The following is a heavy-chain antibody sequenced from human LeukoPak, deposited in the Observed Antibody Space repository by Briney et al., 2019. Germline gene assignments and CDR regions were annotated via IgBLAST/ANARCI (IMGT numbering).Heavy chain of an antibody. Sequence: GGSLRLSCAASGFTVSSNYMSWVRQAPGKGLEWVSVIYSGGSTYYADSVKGRFTISRDNSKNTLYLQMNRLRAEDTAVYYCARGGSSSWYVISYFDYWGQGTLVTVSS. CDR2: IYSGGST. CDR1: GFTVSSNY. V-gene: IGHV3-53*01. J-gene: IGHJ4*02. D-gene: IGHD6-13*01. CDR3: ARGGSSSWYVISYFDY.